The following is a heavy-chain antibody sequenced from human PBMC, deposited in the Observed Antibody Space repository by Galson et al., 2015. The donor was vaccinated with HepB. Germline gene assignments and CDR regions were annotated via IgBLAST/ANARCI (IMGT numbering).Heavy chain of an antibody. Sequence: SLRLSCAASGFTVSSNYMTWVRQAPGKGLEWVSVIYSGGSTDYADSVRGRFTLSRDNSKNTLYLQMNSLRAEDTAVYYCARGYSRSWYSGLGYWGQGTLVNVSS. CDR3: ARGYSRSWYSGLGY. V-gene: IGHV3-53*01. J-gene: IGHJ4*02. D-gene: IGHD6-13*01. CDR2: IYSGGST. CDR1: GFTVSSNY.